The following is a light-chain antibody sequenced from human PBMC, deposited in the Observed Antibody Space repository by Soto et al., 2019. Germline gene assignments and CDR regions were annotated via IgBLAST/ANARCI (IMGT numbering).Light chain of an antibody. J-gene: IGKJ2*01. CDR3: QQYNNWPLA. V-gene: IGKV3-15*01. Sequence: EVVMTQSPATLSVSPGERATLSCRASQSIASNLAWYQQMPGQAPRLLIYDAFIRATGIPGRFSGSGSGTEFTLTISSLQSEDFAVYYCQQYNNWPLAFGQGTKLEIK. CDR2: DAF. CDR1: QSIASN.